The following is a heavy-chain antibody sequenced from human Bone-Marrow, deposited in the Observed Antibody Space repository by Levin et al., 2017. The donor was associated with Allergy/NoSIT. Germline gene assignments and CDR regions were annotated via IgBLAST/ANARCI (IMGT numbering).Heavy chain of an antibody. D-gene: IGHD4-23*01. J-gene: IGHJ4*02. V-gene: IGHV3-23*01. CDR1: GFTFDDYA. Sequence: GGSLRLSCAASGFTFDDYAMTWVRQAPGKGLEWVSTTSGSGNSAYYADSVKGRFTISKDNSTQTLYLLLSSLRAEETSIYYCAKQGTFYSGPDYCDYWGQGTLVTVSS. CDR3: AKQGTFYSGPDYCDY. CDR2: TSGSGNSA.